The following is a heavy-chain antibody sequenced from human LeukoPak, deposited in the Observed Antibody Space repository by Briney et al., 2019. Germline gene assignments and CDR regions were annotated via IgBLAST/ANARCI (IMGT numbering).Heavy chain of an antibody. CDR1: GFTFSSYG. CDR2: IRYDGSNK. Sequence: GGSLRLSCAASGFTFSSYGMHWVRQAPGKGLEWVAFIRYDGSNKYYADSVKGRFTISRDNSKNTLYLQMNSLRAEDTAVYYCAKDLGITMVRGVPSFDPWGQGTLVTVSS. CDR3: AKDLGITMVRGVPSFDP. D-gene: IGHD3-10*01. J-gene: IGHJ5*02. V-gene: IGHV3-30*02.